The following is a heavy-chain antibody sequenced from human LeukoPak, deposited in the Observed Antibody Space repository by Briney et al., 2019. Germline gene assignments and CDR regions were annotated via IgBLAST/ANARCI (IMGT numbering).Heavy chain of an antibody. D-gene: IGHD3-22*01. V-gene: IGHV1-69*05. CDR2: IIPIFGTA. CDR3: ARGGYYDGGWFDP. CDR1: GGTFSSYA. J-gene: IGHJ5*02. Sequence: SVKVSCKASGGTFSSYAISWVRQAPGQGLEWMGGIIPIFGTANYAQKFQGRVTITTDESTSTAYMELSSLRSEDTAVYYCARGGYYDGGWFDPWGQGTLVTVSS.